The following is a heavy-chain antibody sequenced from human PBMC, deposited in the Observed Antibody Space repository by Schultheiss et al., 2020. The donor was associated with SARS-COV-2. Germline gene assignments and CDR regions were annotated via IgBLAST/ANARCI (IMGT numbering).Heavy chain of an antibody. Sequence: GGSLRLSCAASGFTFSDHYMDWVRQAPGKGLEWVGRTRNKANSYTTEYAASVKGRFTISRDNSKNTLYLQVNSPRADDTAVYYCARDEPGRSSGSYEYWGQGALVTVSS. D-gene: IGHD3-10*01. V-gene: IGHV3-72*01. CDR1: GFTFSDHY. CDR2: TRNKANSYTT. J-gene: IGHJ4*02. CDR3: ARDEPGRSSGSYEY.